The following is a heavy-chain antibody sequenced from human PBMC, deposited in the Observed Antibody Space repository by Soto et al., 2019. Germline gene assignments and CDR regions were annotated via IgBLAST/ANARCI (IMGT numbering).Heavy chain of an antibody. CDR1: SGSLSGYY. J-gene: IGHJ4*02. Sequence: SETLSLTCSIYSGSLSGYYWSWIRQPPGKVLEWIGEISQSGNTNYSPSPKSRVSISIDTSKKQFSLNLASVSAADTAVYYCARAPKVSGSSQTRPDFWGQGTLVTVSS. V-gene: IGHV4-34*01. D-gene: IGHD6-6*01. CDR3: ARAPKVSGSSQTRPDF. CDR2: ISQSGNT.